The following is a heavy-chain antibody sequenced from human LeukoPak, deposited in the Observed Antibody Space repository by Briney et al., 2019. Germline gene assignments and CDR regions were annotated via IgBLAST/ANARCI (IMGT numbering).Heavy chain of an antibody. Sequence: GGSLRLSCAASGFTFSSYAMSWVRQAPGKGLEWVSAISGSGGSTYYADSVKGRFTISRDNSKNTLYLQMNSLRAEDTAVYYCAKDVSMIVVVILFDYWGQGTLVTVSS. CDR2: ISGSGGST. CDR3: AKDVSMIVVVILFDY. V-gene: IGHV3-23*01. J-gene: IGHJ4*02. D-gene: IGHD3-22*01. CDR1: GFTFSSYA.